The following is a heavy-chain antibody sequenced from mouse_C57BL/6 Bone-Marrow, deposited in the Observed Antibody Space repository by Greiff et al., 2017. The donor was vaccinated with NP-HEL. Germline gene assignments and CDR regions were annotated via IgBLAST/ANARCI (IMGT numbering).Heavy chain of an antibody. CDR3: ARGGNPWYFDV. CDR1: GFTFSDYG. J-gene: IGHJ1*03. CDR2: ISSGSSTI. Sequence: EVHLVESGEGLVKPGGSLKLSCAASGFTFSDYGMHWVRQAPEKGLEWVAYISSGSSTIYYADTVKGRFTISRDNAKNTLFLQMTSLRSEDTAMYDCARGGNPWYFDVWGTGTTVTVSS. D-gene: IGHD2-1*01. V-gene: IGHV5-17*01.